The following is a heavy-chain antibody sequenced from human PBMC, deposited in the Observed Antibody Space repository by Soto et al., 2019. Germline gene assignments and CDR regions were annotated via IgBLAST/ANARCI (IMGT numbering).Heavy chain of an antibody. CDR3: AREGVRGMDV. V-gene: IGHV1-3*01. Sequence: ASVKVSCKASGYTFTSYAIHWVRQAPGQRLEWMGWINAGNGNTKYSQKFQGRATIIADDSTTTAYLEMSSLRSEDTAVYYCAREGVRGMDVWGQGTTVTVSS. CDR1: GYTFTSYA. D-gene: IGHD3-16*01. CDR2: INAGNGNT. J-gene: IGHJ6*02.